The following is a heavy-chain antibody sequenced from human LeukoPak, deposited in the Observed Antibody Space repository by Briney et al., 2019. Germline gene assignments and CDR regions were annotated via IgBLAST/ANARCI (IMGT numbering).Heavy chain of an antibody. J-gene: IGHJ5*02. CDR2: ILYSGKT. CDR1: GGSFSSYY. CDR3: ARESGSYLWRSWLNP. Sequence: SETLSLTCTISGGSFSSYYWTWIRQPPGKGLEWIGNILYSGKTHYNPSLKSRVTISGDTSKNQFSLKVISVTAADTAIYYCARESGSYLWRSWLNPWGQGTLVTVSS. V-gene: IGHV4-59*01. D-gene: IGHD3-16*01.